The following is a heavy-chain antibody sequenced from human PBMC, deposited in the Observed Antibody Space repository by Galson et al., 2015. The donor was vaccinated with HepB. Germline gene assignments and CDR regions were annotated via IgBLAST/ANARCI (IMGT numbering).Heavy chain of an antibody. V-gene: IGHV5-51*01. CDR1: GYSFATHW. Sequence: QSGAEVKKPGESLKISCWGSGYSFATHWIGWVRQMPGKGLEWMGIIYPGDSDIRYSPSFQGQVTISADRSISAAYLQWSSLKASDTAMYYCARQRARGNDAFDIWGQGTMVTVSS. CDR3: ARQRARGNDAFDI. CDR2: IYPGDSDI. J-gene: IGHJ3*02.